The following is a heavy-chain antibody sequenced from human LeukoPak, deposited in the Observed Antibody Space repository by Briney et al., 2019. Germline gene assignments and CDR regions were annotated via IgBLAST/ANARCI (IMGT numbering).Heavy chain of an antibody. Sequence: SETLSLTCTVSGGSISSSSYYWGWIRQPPGKGLEWIGSIYYSGSTFYNPSLKSRATISVDTSKNQFSLRLSSVTAADTAVYYCARREEGATTGAFDSWGQGTLVTVSS. D-gene: IGHD1-26*01. CDR1: GGSISSSSYY. V-gene: IGHV4-39*01. J-gene: IGHJ4*02. CDR3: ARREEGATTGAFDS. CDR2: IYYSGST.